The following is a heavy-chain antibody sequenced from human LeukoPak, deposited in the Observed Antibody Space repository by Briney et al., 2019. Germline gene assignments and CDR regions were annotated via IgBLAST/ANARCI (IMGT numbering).Heavy chain of an antibody. Sequence: SETLSLTCAVYGGSFSDYYWSWIRQPPGKGLEWIGEINHSGSTNYNPSLKSRVNISVDTPKNRISLKLSSVTAADTAVYYCARSRSGYSYDHAAFDIWGQGTMVTVSS. V-gene: IGHV4-34*01. D-gene: IGHD5-18*01. J-gene: IGHJ3*02. CDR3: ARSRSGYSYDHAAFDI. CDR2: INHSGST. CDR1: GGSFSDYY.